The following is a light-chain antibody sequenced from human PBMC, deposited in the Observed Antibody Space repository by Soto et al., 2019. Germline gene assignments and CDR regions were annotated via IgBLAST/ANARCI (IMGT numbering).Light chain of an antibody. V-gene: IGLV2-23*02. CDR3: CSYAGSSLYV. Sequence: QSALTQPASVSGSPGQSITISCTGTSSDVGSYNLVSWYQQHPGKAPKRMIYEVSKRPSGVSNRFSGSKSGNTASLTISGLQAEDEADYYCCSYAGSSLYVFGNGTKLTVL. CDR1: SSDVGSYNL. CDR2: EVS. J-gene: IGLJ1*01.